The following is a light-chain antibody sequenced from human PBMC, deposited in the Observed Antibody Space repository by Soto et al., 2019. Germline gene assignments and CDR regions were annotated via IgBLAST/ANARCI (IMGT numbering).Light chain of an antibody. CDR3: SSYTSSSILYV. V-gene: IGLV2-14*01. CDR2: DVS. CDR1: SSDVGGYNY. Sequence: QSVLTQPASVSGSPGQSITISCTGTSSDVGGYNYVSWYQQHPGKAPKLMIYDVSNRPSGVSNRFSGSKSGNTASLTISGLQAEDEADYYCSSYTSSSILYVFGTETKVTVL. J-gene: IGLJ1*01.